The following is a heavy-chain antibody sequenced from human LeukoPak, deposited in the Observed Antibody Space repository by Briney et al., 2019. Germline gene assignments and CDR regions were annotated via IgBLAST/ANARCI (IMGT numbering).Heavy chain of an antibody. J-gene: IGHJ4*02. V-gene: IGHV3-23*01. CDR3: AKQSAGSAAWYSLHYDF. CDR1: GFTLSSYA. Sequence: GGSLRLSCAASGFTLSSYAMTWVRQAPGRGLERVSSVDGGGGGTYYADSVKGRFTISRDNSKDTLYLEMNGLRAEDTAVYFCAKQSAGSAAWYSLHYDFWGQGTLVTVSS. D-gene: IGHD6-13*01. CDR2: VDGGGGGT.